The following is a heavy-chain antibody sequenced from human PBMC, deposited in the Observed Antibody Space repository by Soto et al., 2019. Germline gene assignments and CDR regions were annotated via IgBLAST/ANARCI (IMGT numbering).Heavy chain of an antibody. D-gene: IGHD1-26*01. CDR1: GFTFSSSG. CDR3: ARDGSYRAEFDY. Sequence: PVGSLRLSCAASGFTFSSSGMHWVRQAPGKGLEWVAVIWYDGSNKYYADSVKGRFTISRDNSKNTLYLQMNSLRAEDTAVYYCARDGSYRAEFDYWGQGTLVTVSS. V-gene: IGHV3-33*01. J-gene: IGHJ4*02. CDR2: IWYDGSNK.